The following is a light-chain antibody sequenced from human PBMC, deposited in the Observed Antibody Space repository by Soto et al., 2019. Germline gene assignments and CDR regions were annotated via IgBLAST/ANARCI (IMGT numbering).Light chain of an antibody. CDR1: QSIDNT. Sequence: EIVMTPSPPTLSVSPVERATLSCRASQSIDNTLAWYQRKPGQAPRLLIYDASTRATGVPARFSGSGSGTDFTLTISSLQSEDFAVYYCQHYNYWPYTFGQGTKVDI. CDR2: DAS. V-gene: IGKV3-15*01. J-gene: IGKJ2*01. CDR3: QHYNYWPYT.